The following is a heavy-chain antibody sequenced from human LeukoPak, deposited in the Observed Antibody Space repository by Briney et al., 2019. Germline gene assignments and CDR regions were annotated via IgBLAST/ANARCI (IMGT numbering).Heavy chain of an antibody. Sequence: GGSLRLSCAASGFTFSSYGMHWVRQAPGKGLEWVAVISYDGSNKYYADSVKGRFTISRDNAKNSLYLHMNSLRAEDTAVYYCARVVEMTYWGQGTLVTVSS. V-gene: IGHV3-33*05. J-gene: IGHJ4*02. CDR3: ARVVEMTY. CDR2: ISYDGSNK. CDR1: GFTFSSYG. D-gene: IGHD5-24*01.